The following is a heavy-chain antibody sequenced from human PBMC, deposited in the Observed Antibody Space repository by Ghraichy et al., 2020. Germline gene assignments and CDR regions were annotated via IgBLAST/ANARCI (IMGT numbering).Heavy chain of an antibody. D-gene: IGHD1-26*01. CDR3: AREPNWELGRGFDS. CDR2: ISGYNGDT. J-gene: IGHJ4*02. Sequence: ASVKVSCKASGYSFTSTGISWVRQAPGQGLEWMGWISGYNGDTKYVQKLQGRVTMTTDTSTSTAYMELMSLRSDDTAVYYCAREPNWELGRGFDSWGQGTLVTVSS. V-gene: IGHV1-18*01. CDR1: GYSFTSTG.